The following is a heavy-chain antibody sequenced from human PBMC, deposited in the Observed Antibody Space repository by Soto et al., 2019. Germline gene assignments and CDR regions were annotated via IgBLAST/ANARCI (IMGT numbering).Heavy chain of an antibody. CDR2: FYDGDAE. Sequence: DVQLVESGGGLVQPGGSLRLSCVVSGFSVSYTYMSWARQAPGKGLEWVSVFYDGDAEYYADSVKGRFTISRDKSKNTLNLQMNSLRAEDTAVYYCARDMPDGVEVWVQGTTVTDSS. CDR3: ARDMPDGVEV. V-gene: IGHV3-66*01. CDR1: GFSVSYTY. J-gene: IGHJ6*02. D-gene: IGHD2-2*01.